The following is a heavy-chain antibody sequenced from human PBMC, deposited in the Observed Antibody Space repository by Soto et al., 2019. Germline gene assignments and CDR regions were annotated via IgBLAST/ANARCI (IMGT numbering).Heavy chain of an antibody. J-gene: IGHJ3*02. D-gene: IGHD5-12*01. Sequence: QVQLQESGPGLVKPSETLSLICTVSGGSISNYFWDWIRQPAGKGLEWIGRIFSSGSTNYNASLRSRVTMSVDTSKDQVSLKLTSMTAADTAVYYCARNVASPGVSGSWGAFDIWGQVTMVTVSS. CDR1: GGSISNYF. V-gene: IGHV4-4*07. CDR3: ARNVASPGVSGSWGAFDI. CDR2: IFSSGST.